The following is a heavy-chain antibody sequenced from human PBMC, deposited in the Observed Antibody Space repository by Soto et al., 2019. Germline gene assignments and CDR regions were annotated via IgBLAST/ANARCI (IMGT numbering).Heavy chain of an antibody. D-gene: IGHD3-10*01. Sequence: QVQLQESGPGLVKPSQTLSLTCIVSGGSISSGGYYWSWIRQQPGKGLEWIGYIYYNGGTYYNPSLMSRLTISVETSKHRFYLNLNSVTGAATAVYYCARDRGSGGDACVIWGQGTTVTVSS. CDR3: ARDRGSGGDACVI. CDR1: GGSISSGGYY. CDR2: IYYNGGT. J-gene: IGHJ3*02. V-gene: IGHV4-31*03.